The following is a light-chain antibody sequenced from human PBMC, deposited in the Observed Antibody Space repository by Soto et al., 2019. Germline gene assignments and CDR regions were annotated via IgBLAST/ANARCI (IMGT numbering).Light chain of an antibody. CDR3: QQSGSSPPD. J-gene: IGKJ4*01. CDR2: GAS. CDR1: QSVSSSY. Sequence: ETVWTQLHGKRSLSPGERDTRSCRSSQSVSSSYLAWYKQKPGQAPRLLIYGASSRATGIPDRFSGSGSGTDFTLTISRLEPEACALYYCQQSGSSPPDFAGGTKVDIK. V-gene: IGKV3-20*01.